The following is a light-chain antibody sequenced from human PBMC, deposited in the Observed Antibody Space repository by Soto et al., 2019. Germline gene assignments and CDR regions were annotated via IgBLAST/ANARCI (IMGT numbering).Light chain of an antibody. V-gene: IGLV2-14*01. Sequence: QSALTQPASVSGSPGQSITISCAGSTSDVGGYDFVSWYQQHPGKAPKLLIYEVSNRPSGVSNRFSGSKSGNTASLTISGPQAEDEADYYCSSSTPTGALAFGGGTKLTVL. CDR3: SSSTPTGALA. CDR1: TSDVGGYDF. J-gene: IGLJ2*01. CDR2: EVS.